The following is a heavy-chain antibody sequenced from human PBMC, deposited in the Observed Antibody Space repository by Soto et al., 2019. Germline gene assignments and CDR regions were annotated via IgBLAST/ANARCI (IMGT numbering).Heavy chain of an antibody. CDR3: ARLSVPTVGYCSGGSCYGAFDI. V-gene: IGHV4-39*01. D-gene: IGHD2-15*01. J-gene: IGHJ3*02. CDR2: IYYSGNT. CDR1: GGSISSSSYY. Sequence: SETLSLTCTVSGGSISSSSYYWGWIRQPPGKGLEWIGSIYYSGNTYYNPSLKSRVTISVDTSKNQFSLKLSSVTAADTAVYYCARLSVPTVGYCSGGSCYGAFDIWGQGTMVTVSS.